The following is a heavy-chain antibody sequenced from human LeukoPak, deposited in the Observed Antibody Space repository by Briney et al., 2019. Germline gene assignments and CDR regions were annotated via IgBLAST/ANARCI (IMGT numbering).Heavy chain of an antibody. Sequence: GASVKVSCKASGYTFTGYYMHWVRQAPGQGLEWMGWINPNSGGTNYAQKFQGRVTMTRDTSISTAYMELSRLRSDDTAVYYCATDSGATTTGFDYWGQGTLVTVSS. V-gene: IGHV1-2*02. CDR3: ATDSGATTTGFDY. D-gene: IGHD5-12*01. CDR2: INPNSGGT. J-gene: IGHJ4*02. CDR1: GYTFTGYY.